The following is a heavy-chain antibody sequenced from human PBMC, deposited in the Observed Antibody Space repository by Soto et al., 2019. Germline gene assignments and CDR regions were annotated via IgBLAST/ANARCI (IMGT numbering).Heavy chain of an antibody. J-gene: IGHJ5*02. D-gene: IGHD6-6*01. Sequence: QVQLVQSGAEVKKPGASVKVSCKASGYTFTSYAMHWVRQAPGQRLEWMGWINAGNGNTKYSQKFQGRVTITRDTSASTAYMELSSLRSEDTAVYYCARVRIAAPSRKYNWFDPWGQGTLVTVSS. CDR2: INAGNGNT. CDR1: GYTFTSYA. CDR3: ARVRIAAPSRKYNWFDP. V-gene: IGHV1-3*01.